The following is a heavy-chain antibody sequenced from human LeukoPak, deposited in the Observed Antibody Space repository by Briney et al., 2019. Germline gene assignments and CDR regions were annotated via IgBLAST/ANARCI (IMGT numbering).Heavy chain of an antibody. CDR2: ISWNSGSI. D-gene: IGHD4-17*01. J-gene: IGHJ6*02. CDR1: GFTFSSYA. V-gene: IGHV3-9*01. Sequence: HPGGSLRLSCAASGFTFSSYAMSWVRQAPGKGLEWVSGISWNSGSIGYADSVKGRFTISRDNAKNSLYLQMNSLRAEDTALYYCAKDIPPYGDYASYGMDVWGQGTTVTVSS. CDR3: AKDIPPYGDYASYGMDV.